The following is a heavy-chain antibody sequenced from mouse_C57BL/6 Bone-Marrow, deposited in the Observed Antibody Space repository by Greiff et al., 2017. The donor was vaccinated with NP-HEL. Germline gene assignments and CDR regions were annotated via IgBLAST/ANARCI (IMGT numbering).Heavy chain of an antibody. CDR2: IDPNSGGT. Sequence: VQLQQPGAELVKPGASVKLSCKASGYTFTSYWMHWVKQRPGRGLEWIGRIDPNSGGTKYNEKFKSKATLTVDKPSSTAYMQLSSLTSEDSAVDYCARRYGSRFYAMDYWGQGTSVTVSS. D-gene: IGHD1-1*01. J-gene: IGHJ4*01. CDR1: GYTFTSYW. CDR3: ARRYGSRFYAMDY. V-gene: IGHV1-72*01.